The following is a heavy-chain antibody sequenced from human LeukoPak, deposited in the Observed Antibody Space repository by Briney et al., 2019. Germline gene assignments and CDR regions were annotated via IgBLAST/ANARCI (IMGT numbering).Heavy chain of an antibody. CDR3: ASLDYYDSSGPRISLDY. D-gene: IGHD3-22*01. CDR2: IYYSGST. V-gene: IGHV4-39*01. CDR1: GGSTSSSSYY. Sequence: SETLSLTCTVSGGSTSSSSYYWGWIRQPPGKGLEWIGSIYYSGSTYYNPSLKSRVTISVGTSKNQFSLKLSSVTAADTAVYYCASLDYYDSSGPRISLDYWGQGTLVTVSS. J-gene: IGHJ4*02.